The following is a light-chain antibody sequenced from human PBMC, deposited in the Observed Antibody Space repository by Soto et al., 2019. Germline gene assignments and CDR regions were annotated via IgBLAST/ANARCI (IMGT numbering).Light chain of an antibody. CDR1: QSVGSY. Sequence: SFLSPSPSTPSFSPVEIATPSCTASQSVGSYIGWYQHKPGQAPRLLIFDAANRATGIPARFSGSGSGTDFTLTISSLEPEDVAVYYCQQRNSWPPWTFGQGTKVDIK. CDR2: DAA. V-gene: IGKV3-11*01. J-gene: IGKJ1*01. CDR3: QQRNSWPPWT.